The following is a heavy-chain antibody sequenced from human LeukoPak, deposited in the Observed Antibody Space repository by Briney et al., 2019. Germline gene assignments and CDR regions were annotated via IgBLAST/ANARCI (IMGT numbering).Heavy chain of an antibody. D-gene: IGHD3-10*01. J-gene: IGHJ4*02. CDR2: IWYDGSNK. V-gene: IGHV3-33*06. Sequence: GGSLRLSCAASGFAFSNYGMHWVRQAPGKGLEWVAVIWYDGSNKYYADSVKGRFTISRDNSMNTLYLQVNSLRAEDTAVYYCAKDGYGSGSYYPDYWGQGTLVTVSS. CDR1: GFAFSNYG. CDR3: AKDGYGSGSYYPDY.